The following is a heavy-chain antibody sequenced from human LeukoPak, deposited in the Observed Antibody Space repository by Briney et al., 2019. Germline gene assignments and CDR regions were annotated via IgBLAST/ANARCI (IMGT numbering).Heavy chain of an antibody. CDR1: GGSISSSSYY. J-gene: IGHJ6*03. V-gene: IGHV4-39*01. CDR2: IYYSGST. D-gene: IGHD6-13*01. CDR3: ARHGPYSSSWGGLNYYYYYYMDV. Sequence: SETLSLTCTVSGGSISSSSYYWGWIRQPPGKGLEWIGSIYYSGSTYYNPSLKSRVTISVDTSKNQFSLKLSSVTAADTAVYYCARHGPYSSSWGGLNYYYYYYMDVWGKGTTVTISS.